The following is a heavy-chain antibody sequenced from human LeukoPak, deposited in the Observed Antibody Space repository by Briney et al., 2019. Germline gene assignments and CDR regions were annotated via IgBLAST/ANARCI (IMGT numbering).Heavy chain of an antibody. Sequence: SVRVSCKASGGTFSSYAISWVRQAPGQGLEWMGGIIPIFGTANYAQKFQGRVTITADKSTSTAYMELSSLRSEDTAVYYCATRSAGGYQLLSSYYYYGMDVWGKGTTVTVSS. CDR1: GGTFSSYA. CDR2: IIPIFGTA. D-gene: IGHD2-2*01. CDR3: ATRSAGGYQLLSSYYYYGMDV. V-gene: IGHV1-69*06. J-gene: IGHJ6*04.